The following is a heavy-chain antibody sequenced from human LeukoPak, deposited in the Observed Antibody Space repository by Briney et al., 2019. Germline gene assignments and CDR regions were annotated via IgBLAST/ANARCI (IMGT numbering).Heavy chain of an antibody. CDR3: ARELGQYGSGSYKDY. CDR2: ISAYNGNT. CDR1: GYTFTSYG. J-gene: IGHJ4*02. Sequence: ASVKVSCKASGYTFTSYGISWVRQAPGQGLEWMGWISAYNGNTNYAQKLQGRVTMTTDTSTSTAYMELRSLRSDDTAVYYCARELGQYGSGSYKDYWGQGTLVTVSS. V-gene: IGHV1-18*01. D-gene: IGHD3-10*01.